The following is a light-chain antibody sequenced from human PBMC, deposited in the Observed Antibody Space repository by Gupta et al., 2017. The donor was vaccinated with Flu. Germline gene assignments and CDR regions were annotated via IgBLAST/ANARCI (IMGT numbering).Light chain of an antibody. V-gene: IGKV3-11*01. Sequence: ESGLTQSPATLSLSPGDTATLSCRASQSVGRYLAWYQKKPGQAPRLLIFDASNRATGVPARFSGGGSGTDFTLTITSLEPEDFAVYYCQQRGNFDFGQGTRLEIK. CDR3: QQRGNFD. CDR2: DAS. CDR1: QSVGRY. J-gene: IGKJ5*01.